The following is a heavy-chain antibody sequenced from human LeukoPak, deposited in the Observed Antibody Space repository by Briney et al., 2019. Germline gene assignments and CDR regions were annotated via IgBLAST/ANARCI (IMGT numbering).Heavy chain of an antibody. V-gene: IGHV1-18*01. J-gene: IGHJ5*02. CDR3: ARLTTPDNWFDP. D-gene: IGHD4-17*01. CDR2: TSAYNGNT. Sequence: ASVKVSCKASGYTFTSYGISWVRQAPGQGLEWMGRTSAYNGNTNYAQKLQGRVTMTTDTSTSTAYMGLRSLRSDDTAVYYCARLTTPDNWFDPWGQGTLVTVSS. CDR1: GYTFTSYG.